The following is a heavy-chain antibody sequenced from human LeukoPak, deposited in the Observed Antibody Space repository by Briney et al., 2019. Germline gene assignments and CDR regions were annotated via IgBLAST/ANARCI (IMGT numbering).Heavy chain of an antibody. CDR1: GYTFIAYG. Sequence: ASVKVSRKASGYTFIAYGLSWVRQAPGQGLEWMGWISAYSDHTDYAQKFQDRVTITTDTSTGTAYMELTSLTSDDTAVYYCARDRGPKYQLLYWGQGTLVTVSS. CDR2: ISAYSDHT. CDR3: ARDRGPKYQLLY. J-gene: IGHJ4*02. D-gene: IGHD2-2*01. V-gene: IGHV1-18*01.